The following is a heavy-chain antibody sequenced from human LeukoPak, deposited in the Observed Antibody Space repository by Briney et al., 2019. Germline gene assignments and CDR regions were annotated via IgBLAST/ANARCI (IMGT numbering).Heavy chain of an antibody. CDR2: IIPIFGTA. D-gene: IGHD5-24*01. CDR3: ARASTRRDGYNLGYDAFDI. Sequence: SVKVSCKASGGTFSNYAISWVRQAPGQGLEWMGGIIPIFGTANYAQKFQGRVTITADESTSTAYMELSSLRSEDTAVYYCARASTRRDGYNLGYDAFDIWGQGTMVTVSS. V-gene: IGHV1-69*13. J-gene: IGHJ3*02. CDR1: GGTFSNYA.